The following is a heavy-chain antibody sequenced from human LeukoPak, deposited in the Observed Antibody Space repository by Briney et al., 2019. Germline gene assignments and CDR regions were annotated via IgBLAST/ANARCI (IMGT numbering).Heavy chain of an antibody. D-gene: IGHD1-26*01. J-gene: IGHJ4*02. CDR3: ARESYYEHLDY. CDR1: GFTFSSYG. CDR2: ISYDGSNK. V-gene: IGHV3-30*03. Sequence: GGSLRLSCAASGFTFSSYGMHWVRQAPGKGLEWVAVISYDGSNKYYADSVKGRFTISRDNSKNTLYLQMNSLRAEDTAVYYCARESYYEHLDYCGQGTLVTVSS.